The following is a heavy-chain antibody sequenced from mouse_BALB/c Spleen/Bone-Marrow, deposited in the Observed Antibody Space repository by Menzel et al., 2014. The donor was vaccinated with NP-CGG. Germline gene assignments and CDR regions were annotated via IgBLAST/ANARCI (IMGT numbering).Heavy chain of an antibody. CDR1: GYSFTGYF. J-gene: IGHJ4*01. D-gene: IGHD2-3*01. CDR2: INPYNGDT. Sequence: VQLKQSGPELVKPGASVKISCKASGYSFTGYFMNWVMQSHGKSLEWTGRINPYNGDTFYNQKFKGKATLTVDKSSSTAHMELRSLASEDSAVYYCARGGLLRAMDYWGQGTSVTVSS. V-gene: IGHV1-20*02. CDR3: ARGGLLRAMDY.